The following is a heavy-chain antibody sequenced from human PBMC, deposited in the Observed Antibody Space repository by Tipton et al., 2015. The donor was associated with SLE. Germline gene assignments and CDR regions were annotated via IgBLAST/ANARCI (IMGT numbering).Heavy chain of an antibody. Sequence: TLSLTCTVSGGSISSSSYYWSWIRQPPGKGLEWIGYIYYSGSTNYNPSLKSRVTISVDTSKNQFPLKLSSVTAADTAVYYCARDHDRANGYWGQGTLVTVSS. CDR3: ARDHDRANGY. J-gene: IGHJ4*02. V-gene: IGHV4-61*01. CDR2: IYYSGST. D-gene: IGHD3-22*01. CDR1: GGSISSSSYY.